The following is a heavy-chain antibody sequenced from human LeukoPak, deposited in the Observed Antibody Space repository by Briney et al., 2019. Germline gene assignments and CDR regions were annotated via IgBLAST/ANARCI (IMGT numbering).Heavy chain of an antibody. CDR2: IYTSGST. Sequence: PSETLSLTCTVSGGSISSYYWSWIRQPAGKGLEWIGRIYTSGSTNYNPSLKSRVTMSVDTSKNQFSLKLSSVTAADTAVYYCARDGLNYDFWSDSNWFDPWGQGTLVTVSS. CDR3: ARDGLNYDFWSDSNWFDP. D-gene: IGHD3-3*01. V-gene: IGHV4-4*07. CDR1: GGSISSYY. J-gene: IGHJ5*02.